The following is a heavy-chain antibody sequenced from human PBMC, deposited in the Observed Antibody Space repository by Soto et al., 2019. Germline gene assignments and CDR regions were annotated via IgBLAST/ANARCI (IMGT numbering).Heavy chain of an antibody. Sequence: PSETLSLTCTVSGGSISSGGYYWSWIRQHPGKGLEWIGYIYYSGSTYYNPSLKSRVTISVDTSKNQFSLKLSSVTAADTAVYYCARVGGVGTYYYGSGSYPNYGMDVWGQGTTVTAP. J-gene: IGHJ6*02. D-gene: IGHD3-10*01. CDR3: ARVGGVGTYYYGSGSYPNYGMDV. V-gene: IGHV4-31*03. CDR2: IYYSGST. CDR1: GGSISSGGYY.